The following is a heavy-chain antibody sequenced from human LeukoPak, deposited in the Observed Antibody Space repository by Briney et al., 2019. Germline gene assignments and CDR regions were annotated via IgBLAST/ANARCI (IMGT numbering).Heavy chain of an antibody. CDR1: GGSISSSSYY. Sequence: SETLSLTCTVSGGSISSSSYYWSWIRQPAGKGLEWIGRVYATGSTYYNPSFKSRVTMSVDTSKNQFSLRLNSVTAADTAVYYCSRRATTWYSPFDPWGQGTLVTVSS. D-gene: IGHD2-15*01. J-gene: IGHJ5*02. V-gene: IGHV4-61*02. CDR2: VYATGST. CDR3: SRRATTWYSPFDP.